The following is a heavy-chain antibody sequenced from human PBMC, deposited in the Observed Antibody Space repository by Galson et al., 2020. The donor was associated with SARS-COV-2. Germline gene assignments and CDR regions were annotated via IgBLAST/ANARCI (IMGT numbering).Heavy chain of an antibody. J-gene: IGHJ4*02. CDR1: GASFNNDA. Sequence: SETLSLTCTFSGASFNNDAWNWIRQSAGRGLEWIGRLYTTGISLYNPSLKSRVTMALDTSKGQFSLKMTSVTAADTAVYYCARGVPLIDHVNPQLSYFDLWGQGTLVTVSS. D-gene: IGHD2-8*01. V-gene: IGHV4-4*07. CDR2: LYTTGIS. CDR3: ARGVPLIDHVNPQLSYFDL.